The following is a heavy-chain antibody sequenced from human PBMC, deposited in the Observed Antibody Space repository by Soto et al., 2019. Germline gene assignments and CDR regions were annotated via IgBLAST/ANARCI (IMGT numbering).Heavy chain of an antibody. J-gene: IGHJ3*02. Sequence: SVKVSCKASGGTFSSYTISWVRQAPGQGLEWMGRIIPILGIANYAQKFQGRVTITADKSTSTAYMELSSLRSEDTAVYYCATLRVTTRQMNDAFDSWGQGKMVTVSS. V-gene: IGHV1-69*02. D-gene: IGHD4-17*01. CDR2: IIPILGIA. CDR1: GGTFSSYT. CDR3: ATLRVTTRQMNDAFDS.